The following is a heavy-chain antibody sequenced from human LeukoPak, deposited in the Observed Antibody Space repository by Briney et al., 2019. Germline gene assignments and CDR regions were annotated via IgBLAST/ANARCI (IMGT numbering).Heavy chain of an antibody. D-gene: IGHD3-9*01. CDR3: ARDPIRERDDY. CDR1: GGSFSGYY. Sequence: SETLSLTCAVYGGSFSGYYWSWIRQPPGKGLEWIGEINHSGSTNYNPSLKSRVTISVDTSKNQFSLRLSSVTAAVTAVYYCARDPIRERDDYWGQGTLVTVSS. CDR2: INHSGST. V-gene: IGHV4-34*01. J-gene: IGHJ4*02.